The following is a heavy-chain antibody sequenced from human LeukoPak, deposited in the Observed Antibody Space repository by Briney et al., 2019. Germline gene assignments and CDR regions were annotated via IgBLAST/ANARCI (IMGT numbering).Heavy chain of an antibody. CDR1: GLTFSSYS. J-gene: IGHJ4*02. CDR3: ARYSSNCPDY. CDR2: ISSSSSYI. V-gene: IGHV3-21*01. D-gene: IGHD6-13*01. Sequence: GGSLRLSCAASGLTFSSYSMNWVRQAPGKGLEWVSSISSSSSYIYYADSVKGRFTISRDNAKNSLYLQMSSLRAEDTAVYYCARYSSNCPDYWGQGTLVTVSS.